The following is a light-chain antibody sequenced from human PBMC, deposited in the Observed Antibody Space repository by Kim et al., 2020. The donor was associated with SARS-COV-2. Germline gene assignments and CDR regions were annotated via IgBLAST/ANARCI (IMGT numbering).Light chain of an antibody. V-gene: IGLV1-44*01. CDR3: AAWDDSLNAV. CDR2: SNN. Sequence: PGQRVTISCSGSSSTIGSNTVNWYQQRPGTAPKLLFYSNNQGPSGVPDRCSGSKSGTSASLAISGLQSEDEADYYCAAWDDSLNAVFGGGTQLTVL. J-gene: IGLJ3*02. CDR1: SSTIGSNT.